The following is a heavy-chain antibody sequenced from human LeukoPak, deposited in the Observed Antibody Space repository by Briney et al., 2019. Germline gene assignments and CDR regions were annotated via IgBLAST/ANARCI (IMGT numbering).Heavy chain of an antibody. CDR2: ISGSGGST. CDR1: GFAFSSYW. CDR3: AKGTNYDFWIDY. Sequence: GGSLRLSCAASGFAFSSYWMSWVRQAPGKGLEWVSAISGSGGSTYYADSVKGRFTISRDNSKNTLYLQMNSLRAEDTAVYYCAKGTNYDFWIDYWGQGTLVTVSS. V-gene: IGHV3-23*01. J-gene: IGHJ4*02. D-gene: IGHD3-3*01.